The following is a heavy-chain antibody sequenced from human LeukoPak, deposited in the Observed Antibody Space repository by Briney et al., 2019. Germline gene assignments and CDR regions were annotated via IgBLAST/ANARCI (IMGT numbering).Heavy chain of an antibody. Sequence: GGSLRLSCAASGSTFSNYAMYWVRQAPGKGLEWVAFTTYDEGDKYYADSVKGRFTISRDNSKNTLFLQMNSLRADDTAVYYCAKDRANAWSSDYWGQGTLVTVSS. J-gene: IGHJ4*02. V-gene: IGHV3-30*02. CDR3: AKDRANAWSSDY. CDR2: TTYDEGDK. CDR1: GSTFSNYA. D-gene: IGHD3-10*01.